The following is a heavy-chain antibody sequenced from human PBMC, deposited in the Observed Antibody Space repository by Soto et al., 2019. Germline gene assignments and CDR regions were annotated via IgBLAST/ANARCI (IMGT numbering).Heavy chain of an antibody. V-gene: IGHV4-39*01. D-gene: IGHD5-18*01. CDR3: ARGARIQLWVFDY. CDR1: GGSISSSSYY. J-gene: IGHJ4*02. Sequence: TSETLSLTCTVSGGSISSSSYYWGWIRQPPGKGLEWIGSIYYSGSTYYNPSLKSRVTISVDTSKNQFSLKLSSVTAADTAVYYCARGARIQLWVFDYWGQGTLVTVSS. CDR2: IYYSGST.